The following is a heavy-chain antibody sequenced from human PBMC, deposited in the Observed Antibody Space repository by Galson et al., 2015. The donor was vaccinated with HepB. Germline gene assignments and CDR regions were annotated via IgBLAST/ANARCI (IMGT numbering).Heavy chain of an antibody. CDR2: VSYDGSKK. J-gene: IGHJ4*02. CDR3: ARDKVVAFFDY. D-gene: IGHD2-15*01. Sequence: SLRLSCAASGFTFSSNAMHWVRQAPGKGLEWMAVVSYDGSKKYYADSVKGRFTISRDNSKNTLYLQMNSLRAEDTAVYYCARDKVVAFFDYWGQGTLVTVSS. CDR1: GFTFSSNA. V-gene: IGHV3-30-3*01.